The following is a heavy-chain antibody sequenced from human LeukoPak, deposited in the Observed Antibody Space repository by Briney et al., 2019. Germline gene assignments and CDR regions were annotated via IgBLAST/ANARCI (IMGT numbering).Heavy chain of an antibody. D-gene: IGHD3-22*01. CDR2: IYHSGST. J-gene: IGHJ4*02. Sequence: SETLSLTCTVSGYSISSGYYWGWIRQPPGKGLEWIGSIYHSGSTYYNPSLKSRVTISVDTSKNQFSLKLSSVTAADTAVYYCARDYGTGSSGSDYWGQGTLVTVSS. V-gene: IGHV4-38-2*02. CDR1: GYSISSGYY. CDR3: ARDYGTGSSGSDY.